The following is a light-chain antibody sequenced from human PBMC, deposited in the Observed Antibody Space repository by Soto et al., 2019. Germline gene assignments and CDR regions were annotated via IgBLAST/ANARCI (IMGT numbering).Light chain of an antibody. V-gene: IGKV3-15*01. CDR3: QQYNNWPPWT. Sequence: IVMTQSPATLSVSPGERATLSCRASQSVSSNLAWYQQKPGQAPRLLIYGASTRATGIPARFSGSGSGTEITLTISSLQSEDFAVYYCQQYNNWPPWTFGQGTKVDIK. J-gene: IGKJ1*01. CDR1: QSVSSN. CDR2: GAS.